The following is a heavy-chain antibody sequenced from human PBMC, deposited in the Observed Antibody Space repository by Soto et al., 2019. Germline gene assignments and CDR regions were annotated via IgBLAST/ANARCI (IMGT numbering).Heavy chain of an antibody. V-gene: IGHV1-8*01. CDR3: ATLTRIAEAGTFDY. CDR2: MNPNSGNT. J-gene: IGHJ4*02. CDR1: GYTFTSYD. D-gene: IGHD6-13*01. Sequence: ASVKVSCKASGYTFTSYDINWVRQATGQGLEWMGWMNPNSGNTGYAQKFQGRVTMTRNTSISTAYMELSSLRSEDTAVYYCATLTRIAEAGTFDYWGQGTLVTVSS.